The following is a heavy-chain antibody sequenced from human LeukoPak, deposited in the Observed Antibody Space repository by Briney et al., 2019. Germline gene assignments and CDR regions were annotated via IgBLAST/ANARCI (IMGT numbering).Heavy chain of an antibody. J-gene: IGHJ4*02. CDR2: INPNSGGT. D-gene: IGHD3-10*01. V-gene: IGHV1-2*02. Sequence: ASVKVSCKASGYTFTGYYMHWVRQAPGQGLEWMGWINPNSGGTNYAQKFQGRVTMTRDTSISTAYMELRSLRSDDTAVYYCAKTGRYGSGGMDYWGQGTLVTVSS. CDR3: AKTGRYGSGGMDY. CDR1: GYTFTGYY.